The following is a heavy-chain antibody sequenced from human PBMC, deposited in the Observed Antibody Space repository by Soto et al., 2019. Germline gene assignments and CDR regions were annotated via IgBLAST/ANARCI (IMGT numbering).Heavy chain of an antibody. V-gene: IGHV4-59*08. J-gene: IGHJ4*02. CDR2: IHYSGST. CDR3: ARLGDKRMQLGILDC. D-gene: IGHD6-13*01. CDR1: GDSISSYY. Sequence: SETLSLTCTVSGDSISSYYWSWIRQPPGKGLEWSGYIHYSGSTNYNPSLKSRVTISLDTSKNKFSPKLSSVTAADTAVYYCARLGDKRMQLGILDCWGLGTLVTVSS.